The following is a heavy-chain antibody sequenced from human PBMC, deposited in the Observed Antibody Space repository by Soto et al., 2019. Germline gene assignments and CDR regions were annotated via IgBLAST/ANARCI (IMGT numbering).Heavy chain of an antibody. CDR1: GFTFSNSA. CDR2: ISASGST. J-gene: IGHJ4*02. Sequence: GGSLRLSCAASGFTFSNSAMSWVRQAPGRGLEWVSSISASGSTYYTDSERGRFTISRDNSKNTVDLQMSSLRVEDTAVYYCVPSRNVVVPVFTGYYFDSRGQVPLFTFSS. D-gene: IGHD2-2*01. CDR3: VPSRNVVVPVFTGYYFDS. V-gene: IGHV3-23*01.